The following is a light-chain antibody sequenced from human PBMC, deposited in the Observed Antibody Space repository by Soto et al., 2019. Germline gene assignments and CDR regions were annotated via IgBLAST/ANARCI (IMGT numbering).Light chain of an antibody. CDR1: SGHSSYA. J-gene: IGLJ2*01. Sequence: QLVLTQSPSASASLGASVKLTCTLSSGHSSYAIAWHQQQPEKGPRYLMKLNSDGGPSKGDGIPDRFSGSSSGAERYLTISSLQSEDEADYYCQTWGTCNQVLGGGTKLTVL. CDR2: LNSDGGP. CDR3: QTWGTCNQV. V-gene: IGLV4-69*01.